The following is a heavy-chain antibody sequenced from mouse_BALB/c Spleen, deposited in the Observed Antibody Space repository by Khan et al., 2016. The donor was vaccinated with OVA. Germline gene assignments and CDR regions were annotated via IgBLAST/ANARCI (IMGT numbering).Heavy chain of an antibody. CDR2: IYPGDGDT. D-gene: IGHD2-1*01. Sequence: QIQLVQSGAELARPGASVKLSCKASGYTFTRYWMQWVKQRPGQGLEWIGAIYPGDGDTKYTQKFKGKATLTADKSSSTAYMELSSLASEDSAFYYCASHYGSYFDYWGQGTTLTVSS. CDR1: GYTFTRYW. J-gene: IGHJ2*01. CDR3: ASHYGSYFDY. V-gene: IGHV1-87*01.